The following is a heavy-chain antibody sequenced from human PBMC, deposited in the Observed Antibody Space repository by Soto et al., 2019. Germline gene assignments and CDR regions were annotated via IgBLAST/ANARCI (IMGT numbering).Heavy chain of an antibody. CDR3: ARGESTGTYFAD. CDR2: IDCAEDK. D-gene: IGHD2-8*02. CDR1: GFALKTNGMC. V-gene: IGHV2-70*01. J-gene: IGHJ4*02. Sequence: SGPTLVNPAQTLTLTCSFSGFALKTNGMCVSWIRQSPGKALEWLALIDCAEDKYYSTSLKTRLTISKDTSKNELVLTLTDMNAVDTAMYFCARGESTGTYFADWGQGTLVTVSS.